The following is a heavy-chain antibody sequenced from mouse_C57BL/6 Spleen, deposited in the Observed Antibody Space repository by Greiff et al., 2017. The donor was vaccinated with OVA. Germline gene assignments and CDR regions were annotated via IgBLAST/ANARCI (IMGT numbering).Heavy chain of an antibody. CDR1: GFTFSDYG. D-gene: IGHD3-1*01. V-gene: IGHV5-17*01. CDR3: ARGLPFDY. CDR2: ISSGSSTI. J-gene: IGHJ2*01. Sequence: VQLQQSGGGLVKPGGSLKLSCAASGFTFSDYGMHWVRQAPEKGLEWVAYISSGSSTIYYADTVKGRFTISRDNAKNTLFLQMTSLRSEDTAMYYCARGLPFDYWGQGTTLTVSS.